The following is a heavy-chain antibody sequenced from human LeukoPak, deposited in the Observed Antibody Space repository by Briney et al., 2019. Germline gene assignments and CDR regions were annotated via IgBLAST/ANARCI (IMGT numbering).Heavy chain of an antibody. D-gene: IGHD6-19*01. V-gene: IGHV3-23*01. CDR3: AKDPSIAVAGDWYFDL. J-gene: IGHJ2*01. CDR1: GFSFSSHG. Sequence: GGSLRLSCAASGFSFSSHGMSWVRQAPGKGLEWVSAISGSGGSTYYADSVKGRFTISRDNSKNTLYLQMNRLRAEDTAVYYCAKDPSIAVAGDWYFDLWGRGTLVTVSS. CDR2: ISGSGGST.